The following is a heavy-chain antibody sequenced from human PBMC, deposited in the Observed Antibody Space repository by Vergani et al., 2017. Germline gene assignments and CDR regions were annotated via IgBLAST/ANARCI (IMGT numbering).Heavy chain of an antibody. CDR3: ASVPGIVGAGHFDS. D-gene: IGHD1-26*01. V-gene: IGHV1-69*01. J-gene: IGHJ4*02. CDR1: GGTFSSYV. Sequence: QVQLVQSGAEVKKPGSSVKVSCKASGGTFSSYVISWVRQAPGQGLEWMGGIIPIFGTANYAQKFQGRVTITADESTSTAYMGLSSLRSEDTAVYYCASVPGIVGAGHFDSWGQGTLVTVSS. CDR2: IIPIFGTA.